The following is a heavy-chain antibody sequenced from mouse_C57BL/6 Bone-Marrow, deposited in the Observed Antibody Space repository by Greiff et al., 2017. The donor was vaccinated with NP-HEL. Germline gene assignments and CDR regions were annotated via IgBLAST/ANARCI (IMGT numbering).Heavy chain of an antibody. J-gene: IGHJ2*01. Sequence: EVKLVESGGGLVQPGGSLKLSCAASGFTFSDYGMAWVRQAPRKGPEWVAFISNLAYSIYYADTVTGRFTISIENAKNTLYLEMSSLRSEDTAMYYCARRGDYDAFDYWGQGTTLTVSS. D-gene: IGHD2-4*01. CDR2: ISNLAYSI. CDR1: GFTFSDYG. V-gene: IGHV5-15*01. CDR3: ARRGDYDAFDY.